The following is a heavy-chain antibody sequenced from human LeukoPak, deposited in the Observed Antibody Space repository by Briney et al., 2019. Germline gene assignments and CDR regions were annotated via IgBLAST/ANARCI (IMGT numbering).Heavy chain of an antibody. CDR1: GFTFSAYD. CDR3: ARVEESASFDP. CDR2: ITSSGTAI. V-gene: IGHV3-48*03. J-gene: IGHJ5*02. D-gene: IGHD3-3*01. Sequence: GGSLRLSCATSGFTFSAYDMNWVRQAPGKGLEWVSHITSSGTAIYYADSVKGRFTISRDNAKNSLYLQMNSLRAEDTAVYYCARVEESASFDPWGQGTLVTVSS.